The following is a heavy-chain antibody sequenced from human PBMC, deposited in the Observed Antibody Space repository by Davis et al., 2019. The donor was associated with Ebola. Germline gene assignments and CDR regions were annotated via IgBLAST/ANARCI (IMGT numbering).Heavy chain of an antibody. D-gene: IGHD3-3*01. J-gene: IGHJ4*02. CDR2: ISDDETLK. CDR3: AKWSGNYPIYYLDY. V-gene: IGHV3-30*18. CDR1: GFTFSTYA. Sequence: PGGSLRLSCAASGFTFSTYAMSWVRQAPGKGLEWVALISDDETLKHYGDSVKGRFTISRDTSQNTLYLQMDSLTTDDTAVYYCAKWSGNYPIYYLDYWGRGTLVTVSA.